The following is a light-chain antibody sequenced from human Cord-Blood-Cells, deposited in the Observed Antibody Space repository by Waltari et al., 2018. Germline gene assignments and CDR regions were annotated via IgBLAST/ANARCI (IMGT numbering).Light chain of an antibody. J-gene: IGLJ3*02. Sequence: QYALTQPPSASGSPGQSVTISCTGTRSDVDGYNYVYWYQPHPGKAPKLMIYEVSKRPSGVPYRFSGSKSRNTASLTVSGLQAEDESDYYCSSYAGSNNWVFGGGTKLTVL. V-gene: IGLV2-8*01. CDR3: SSYAGSNNWV. CDR1: RSDVDGYNY. CDR2: EVS.